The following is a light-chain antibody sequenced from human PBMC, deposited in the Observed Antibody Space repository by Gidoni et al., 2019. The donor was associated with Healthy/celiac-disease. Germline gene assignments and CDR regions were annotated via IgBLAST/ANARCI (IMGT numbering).Light chain of an antibody. V-gene: IGLV2-18*02. CDR1: SSDVGSYNR. CDR2: EVS. Sequence: QSALTQPPSVSGSPGQSVTISCTGTSSDVGSYNRVSWYQQPPGTAPKLMIDEVSNRPSGVPDRFSGSKSGNTASLTISGLQAEDEADYYCSSYTSSSTPVVFGGGTKRTVL. CDR3: SSYTSSSTPVV. J-gene: IGLJ2*01.